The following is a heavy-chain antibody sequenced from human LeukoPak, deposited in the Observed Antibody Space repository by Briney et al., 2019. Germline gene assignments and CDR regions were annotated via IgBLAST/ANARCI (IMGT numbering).Heavy chain of an antibody. CDR1: GFTFSSYS. Sequence: PGGSLRLSCAASGFTFSSYSMNWVRQAPGKGLEWVSSIGSSSSYIYYADSVKGRFTISRDNAKNSLYLQMNSLRAEDTAVYYCARGRYCSSTSCYMDVWGKGTTVTVSS. J-gene: IGHJ6*03. V-gene: IGHV3-21*01. CDR3: ARGRYCSSTSCYMDV. D-gene: IGHD2-2*01. CDR2: IGSSSSYI.